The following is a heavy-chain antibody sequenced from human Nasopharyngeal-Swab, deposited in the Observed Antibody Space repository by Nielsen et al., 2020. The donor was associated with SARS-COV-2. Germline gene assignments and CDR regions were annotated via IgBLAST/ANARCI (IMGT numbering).Heavy chain of an antibody. CDR2: IYSGSST. CDR3: ARDGPSGSYDG. V-gene: IGHV3-53*01. J-gene: IGHJ4*02. Sequence: GESLKISCAASGFDVSNDYLSWVRQAPGKGLEWVSVIYSGSSTYYADSVRGRFTISRDNSKNTLYLQMNSLRAEDTAVYYCARDGPSGSYDGWGQGTLVTVSS. CDR1: GFDVSNDY. D-gene: IGHD1-26*01.